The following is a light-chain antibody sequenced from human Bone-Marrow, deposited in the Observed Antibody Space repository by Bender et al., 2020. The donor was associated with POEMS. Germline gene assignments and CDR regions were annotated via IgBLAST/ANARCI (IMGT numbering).Light chain of an antibody. CDR2: EVS. Sequence: QSALTQPPSASGSPGQSVTISCTGTSSDVGVDKYVSWYQQHPGKAPKLIIYEVSERPSGVPGRFSASKSGNTASLTISGLQAEDEADYFCCSYTDNLDLVFGGGTTLTVL. V-gene: IGLV2-8*01. CDR1: SSDVGVDKY. J-gene: IGLJ2*01. CDR3: CSYTDNLDLV.